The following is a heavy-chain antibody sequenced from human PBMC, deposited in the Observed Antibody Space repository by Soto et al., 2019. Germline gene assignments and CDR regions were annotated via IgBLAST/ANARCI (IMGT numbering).Heavy chain of an antibody. J-gene: IGHJ4*02. D-gene: IGHD2-2*01. CDR2: IIPMNGIT. CDR1: GDTFTRYA. V-gene: IGHV1-69*17. Sequence: QVQLVQSGAEVKKPGSSVKVSCKTSGDTFTRYAISWVRQAPGQGLEWMGGIIPMNGITKYAQKFQDRVTITADRSTSTAYLELNSLRSDDTSVFYCARDRRFCSGFSCETETFGGGDSWGQGTLVTVSS. CDR3: ARDRRFCSGFSCETETFGGGDS.